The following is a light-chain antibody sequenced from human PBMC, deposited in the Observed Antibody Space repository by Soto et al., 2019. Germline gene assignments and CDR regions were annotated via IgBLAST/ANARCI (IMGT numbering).Light chain of an antibody. V-gene: IGKV3-20*01. CDR2: ATS. CDR1: QTISSTS. Sequence: EIVLTQSPGTLSLSPGDRATLSCRASQTISSTSLAWYQQKPGQAPRLLIYATSTRATGIPDRFSGSGSGTDFTLNISSLEPEDFAVYYCQQYGSSPKTFGQGTKVEI. CDR3: QQYGSSPKT. J-gene: IGKJ1*01.